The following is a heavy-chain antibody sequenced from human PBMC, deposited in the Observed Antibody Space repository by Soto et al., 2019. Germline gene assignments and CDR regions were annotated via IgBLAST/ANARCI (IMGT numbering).Heavy chain of an antibody. J-gene: IGHJ5*01. Sequence: EVQLVESGGGLVKPGGSLRLSCAASGFTFSRYGMNWLRQAPGKGLEWVASISSSTSYVYYADSVKGRFSISRDNAKNILYLEMYALRSEDTAVYYCARDPAEGRVGNWFESWGQGTLVTVSS. V-gene: IGHV3-21*06. D-gene: IGHD2-2*01. CDR3: ARDPAEGRVGNWFES. CDR2: ISSSTSYV. CDR1: GFTFSRYG.